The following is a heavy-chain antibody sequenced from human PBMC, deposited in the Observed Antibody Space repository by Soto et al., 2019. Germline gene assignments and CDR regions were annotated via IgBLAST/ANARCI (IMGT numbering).Heavy chain of an antibody. CDR1: GGSFSGYY. D-gene: IGHD3-16*01. J-gene: IGHJ4*02. Sequence: SETLSLTCAVSGGSFSGYYSSWIRQAPGKGLEWIGEIHPTGSTDSKPSLNGRLTISLETSKNECSLKLNSVTAADTAVYYCARGIDSYKGGNYWGQGTQVTVSS. CDR2: IHPTGST. V-gene: IGHV4-34*01. CDR3: ARGIDSYKGGNY.